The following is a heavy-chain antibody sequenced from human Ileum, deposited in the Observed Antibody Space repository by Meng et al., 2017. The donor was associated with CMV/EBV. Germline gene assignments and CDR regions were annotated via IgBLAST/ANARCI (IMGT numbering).Heavy chain of an antibody. CDR2: IDNRGTTT. CDR1: GFAFGSYE. V-gene: IGHV3-48*03. D-gene: IGHD4-23*01. J-gene: IGHJ4*02. CDR3: ARGGGNSLKYFDY. Sequence: GGSLRLSCTASGFAFGSYEMNWVRQTPGKGLEWISYIDNRGTTTYYSDSVKGRFTISRDNVKSSLYLLLENLTPEDTAIYYCARGGGNSLKYFDYFGQGAPVTVSS.